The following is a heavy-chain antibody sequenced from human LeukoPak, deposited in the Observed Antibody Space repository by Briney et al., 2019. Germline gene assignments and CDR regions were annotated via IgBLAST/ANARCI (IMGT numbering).Heavy chain of an antibody. J-gene: IGHJ6*02. CDR3: AKSSGLYYYYGMDV. CDR2: ISGSGGYT. Sequence: GGSLRLSCAASGFTFSSYAMSWVRQAPGKGLEWVSAISGSGGYTYYADSVKGRFTISRDNSKNTLYLQMSSLRAEDTAVYYCAKSSGLYYYYGMDVWGQGTTVTVSS. D-gene: IGHD6-19*01. V-gene: IGHV3-23*01. CDR1: GFTFSSYA.